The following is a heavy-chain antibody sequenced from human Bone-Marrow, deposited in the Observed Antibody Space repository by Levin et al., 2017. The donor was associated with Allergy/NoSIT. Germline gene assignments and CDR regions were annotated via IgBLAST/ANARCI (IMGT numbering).Heavy chain of an antibody. CDR2: IKQDGSEK. D-gene: IGHD3-10*01. V-gene: IGHV3-7*01. Sequence: PGGSLRLSCAASGFTFSSYWMSWVRQAPGKGLEWVANIKQDGSEKYYVDSVKGRFTISRDNAKNSLYLQMNSLRAEDTAVYYCARDLNTHSQPGYYGSGSYPRGYYYYGMDGWGQGTTVTVSS. CDR3: ARDLNTHSQPGYYGSGSYPRGYYYYGMDG. CDR1: GFTFSSYW. J-gene: IGHJ6*02.